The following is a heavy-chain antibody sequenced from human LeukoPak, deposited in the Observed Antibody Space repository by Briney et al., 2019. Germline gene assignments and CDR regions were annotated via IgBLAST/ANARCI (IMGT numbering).Heavy chain of an antibody. Sequence: SETLSLTCTVSGGSISSYYWSWIRQPPGKGLEWIGCIYYSGSTNYNPSLKSRVTISVDTSKNQFSLKLSSVTAADTAVYYCARDSWGYDILTGYFSEGDFDIWGQGTMVTVSS. CDR3: ARDSWGYDILTGYFSEGDFDI. J-gene: IGHJ3*02. V-gene: IGHV4-59*01. CDR1: GGSISSYY. D-gene: IGHD3-9*01. CDR2: IYYSGST.